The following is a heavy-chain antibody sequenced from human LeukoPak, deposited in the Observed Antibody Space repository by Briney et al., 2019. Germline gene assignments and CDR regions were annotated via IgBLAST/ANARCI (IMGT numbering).Heavy chain of an antibody. J-gene: IGHJ4*02. CDR2: IKQEVSEK. V-gene: IGHV3-7*01. CDR1: RFTFSTYW. Sequence: GGSLRLSCAASRFTFSTYWMSWVRGAPGEGQERVANIKQEVSEKSYADPVRGRFTISRDSAKNSLHLHMTSLRAQDTAVYYVAPERGYSYGLGYWGQGTLVTVSS. D-gene: IGHD5-18*01. CDR3: APERGYSYGLGY.